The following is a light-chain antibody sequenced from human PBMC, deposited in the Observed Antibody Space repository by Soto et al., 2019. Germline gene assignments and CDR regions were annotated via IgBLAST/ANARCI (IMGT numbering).Light chain of an antibody. V-gene: IGKV3-15*01. CDR3: QQYSNWPSWT. Sequence: EILMTQSPATLSVSPGERATVSCRASQSVSSNLAWYQQKPGQAPRLLIYGASTRATGIPARFSGSVSGTEFTLTISSLQSADFVVYYCQQYSNWPSWTFGQGTKVEIK. J-gene: IGKJ1*01. CDR1: QSVSSN. CDR2: GAS.